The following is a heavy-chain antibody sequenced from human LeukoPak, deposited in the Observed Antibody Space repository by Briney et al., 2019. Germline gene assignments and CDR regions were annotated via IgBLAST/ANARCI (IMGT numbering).Heavy chain of an antibody. CDR1: GFTFSSYA. D-gene: IGHD2-2*01. CDR3: ARDGLPAALDY. CDR2: ISDSGDYT. Sequence: GGSLRLSCAGSGFTFSSYAMSWVRQAPGQGLEWVSVISDSGDYTSYADSVRGRFTISRDNAKNSLYLQMNSLRAEDTALYYCARDGLPAALDYWGQGTLVTVSS. J-gene: IGHJ4*02. V-gene: IGHV3-23*01.